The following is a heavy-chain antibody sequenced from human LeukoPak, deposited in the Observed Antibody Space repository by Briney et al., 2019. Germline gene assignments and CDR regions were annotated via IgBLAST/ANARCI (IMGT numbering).Heavy chain of an antibody. CDR2: IIPILGIA. V-gene: IGHV1-69*04. Sequence: SVKVSCKASGGTFSSYAISWVRQAPGQGLEWMGRIIPILGIANYAQKFQGRVTITAAKSTSTAYMELSSLRSEDPAGYYFARSPRTKLIAVAGTFDYWGQGTLVTVSS. CDR1: GGTFSSYA. CDR3: ARSPRTKLIAVAGTFDY. D-gene: IGHD6-19*01. J-gene: IGHJ4*02.